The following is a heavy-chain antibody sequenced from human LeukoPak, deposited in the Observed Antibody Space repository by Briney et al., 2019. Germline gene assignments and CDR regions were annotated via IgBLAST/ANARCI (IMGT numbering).Heavy chain of an antibody. CDR1: GYTFNRYT. V-gene: IGHV7-4-1*02. J-gene: IGHJ5*02. CDR2: INTNTGNP. CDR3: ARDPPITMVRGVFRPRYWFDP. D-gene: IGHD3-10*01. Sequence: ASVKVSCKASGYTFNRYTINWVRQAPGQGLEWMGWINTNTGNPTYAQGFTGRFVFSLDTSVSTAYLQISSLKAEDTAVYYCARDPPITMVRGVFRPRYWFDPWGQGTLVTVSS.